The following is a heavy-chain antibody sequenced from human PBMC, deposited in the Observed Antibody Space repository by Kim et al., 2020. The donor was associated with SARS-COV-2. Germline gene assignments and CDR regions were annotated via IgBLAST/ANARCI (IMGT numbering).Heavy chain of an antibody. D-gene: IGHD3-16*01. CDR1: GFTFSNYA. J-gene: IGHJ5*02. V-gene: IGHV3-23*01. Sequence: GGSLRLSCAASGFTFSNYAMAWVRQAPGKGLEWISTISGSGSGTYYASSAKGRFIVSRDNSRNTLFLQMISLRADDTAVYYCSKAYYESVANYYPRGAWFDPWGQGTLVTVSS. CDR2: ISGSGSGT. CDR3: SKAYYESVANYYPRGAWFDP.